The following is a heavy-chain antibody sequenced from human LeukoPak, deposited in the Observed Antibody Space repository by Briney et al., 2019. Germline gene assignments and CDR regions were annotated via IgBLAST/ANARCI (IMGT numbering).Heavy chain of an antibody. J-gene: IGHJ2*01. Sequence: ASVKVSCKASGGTFSSYAISWVRQAPGQGLEWMGGIIPIFGTANYAQKFQGRVTITTDESTSTAYMELSSLRSEDTAVYYCARGSNGEGDHWYFDLWGRGTLVTVSS. V-gene: IGHV1-69*05. D-gene: IGHD3-10*01. CDR1: GGTFSSYA. CDR2: IIPIFGTA. CDR3: ARGSNGEGDHWYFDL.